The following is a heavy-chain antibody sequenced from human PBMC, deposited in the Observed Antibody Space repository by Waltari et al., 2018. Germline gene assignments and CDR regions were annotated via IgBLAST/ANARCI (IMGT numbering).Heavy chain of an antibody. Sequence: EVQLVESGGGLIQPGGSLRLSCAASGFTVSSSYMTWVRQAPGKGLEWVSVIYSGGSTDYVGSGKGRFQIAGDKSKNPLYLQMNSLGVEDTAVYYCARGAGYCSSTSCLLPFDYWGQGTLVTVSS. CDR1: GFTVSSSY. V-gene: IGHV3-53*01. CDR2: IYSGGST. J-gene: IGHJ4*02. D-gene: IGHD2-2*01. CDR3: ARGAGYCSSTSCLLPFDY.